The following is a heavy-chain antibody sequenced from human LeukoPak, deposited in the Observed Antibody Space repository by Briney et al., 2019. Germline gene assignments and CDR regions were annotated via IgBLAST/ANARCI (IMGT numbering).Heavy chain of an antibody. V-gene: IGHV3-23*01. CDR1: GFTFSNYA. CDR3: AKSSWANGHWFDP. CDR2: IRGGAGST. J-gene: IGHJ5*02. D-gene: IGHD1-26*01. Sequence: GGSLRLSCAASGFTFSNYALNWVRQAPGKGLEWVSSIRGGAGSTYYADSVKGRFTISRDNSKNTVYLQMNSLRVEDTAVYYCAKSSWANGHWFDPWGQGTLVTVSS.